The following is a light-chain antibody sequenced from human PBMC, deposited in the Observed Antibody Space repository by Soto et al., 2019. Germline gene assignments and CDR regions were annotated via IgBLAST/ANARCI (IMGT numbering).Light chain of an antibody. Sequence: EIVMTQSPATLSVSPGERATLSCRASQNVGNNLVWYQHKPGQAPRLLIYGASTRATDIPARFSGSGSGTEFTLTIDSLQSEDFALYYCLQYNNWPPWTFGQGTKVDIK. J-gene: IGKJ1*01. CDR3: LQYNNWPPWT. CDR1: QNVGNN. V-gene: IGKV3-15*01. CDR2: GAS.